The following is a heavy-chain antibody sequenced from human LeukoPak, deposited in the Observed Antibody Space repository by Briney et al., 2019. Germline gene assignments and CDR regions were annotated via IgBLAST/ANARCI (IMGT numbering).Heavy chain of an antibody. CDR3: AKEPTYYYDSSGYYDY. D-gene: IGHD3-22*01. CDR1: GFTVSSNE. V-gene: IGHV3-23*01. CDR2: ISGSGGST. J-gene: IGHJ4*02. Sequence: GGSLRLSCAASGFTVSSNEMSWVRQAPGKGLEWVSAISGSGGSTYYADSVKGRFTISRDNSKNTLYLQMNSLRAEDTAVYYCAKEPTYYYDSSGYYDYWGQGTLVTVSS.